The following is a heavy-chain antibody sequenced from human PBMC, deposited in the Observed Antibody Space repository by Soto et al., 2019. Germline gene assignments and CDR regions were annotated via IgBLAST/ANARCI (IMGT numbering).Heavy chain of an antibody. V-gene: IGHV3-23*01. D-gene: IGHD5-12*01. CDR3: ASHPRKRGDGYNYFTY. CDR2: ISGSGGST. Sequence: GGSLRLSCAASGFTFSSYAMSWVRQAPGKGLEWVSAISGSGGSTYYADSVKGRFTISRDNAKNTLYLQMNSLRAEDTAVYYCASHPRKRGDGYNYFTYWGQGTLVTVSS. CDR1: GFTFSSYA. J-gene: IGHJ4*02.